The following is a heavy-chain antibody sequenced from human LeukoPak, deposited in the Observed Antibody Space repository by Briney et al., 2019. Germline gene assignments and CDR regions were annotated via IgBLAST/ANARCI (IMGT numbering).Heavy chain of an antibody. CDR1: GGSFSGYY. V-gene: IGHV4-34*01. J-gene: IGHJ4*02. CDR3: ASSLRYFDWLPLK. D-gene: IGHD3-9*01. CDR2: INHSGST. Sequence: SETLSLTCAVYGGSFSGYYWSWIRQPPGKGPEWIGEINHSGSTNYNPSLKSRVTISVDTSKNQFSLKLSSVTAADTAVYYCASSLRYFDWLPLKWGQGTLVTVSS.